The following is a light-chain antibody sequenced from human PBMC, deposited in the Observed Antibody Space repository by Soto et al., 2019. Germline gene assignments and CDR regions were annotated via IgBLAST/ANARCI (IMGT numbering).Light chain of an antibody. Sequence: DIQLTQSPSVLSASVGDRVTITCRASQGIISYLAWYQQTPGKAPELLIYAASTLQSGVPSRFSGSGSGTDFTLTISSLQPEDFATYYCQQTSQTPKTFGQGTKVDIK. CDR3: QQTSQTPKT. V-gene: IGKV1-9*01. CDR1: QGIISY. CDR2: AAS. J-gene: IGKJ1*01.